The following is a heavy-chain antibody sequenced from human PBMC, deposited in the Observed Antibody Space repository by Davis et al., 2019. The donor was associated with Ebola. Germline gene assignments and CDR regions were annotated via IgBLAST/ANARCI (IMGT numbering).Heavy chain of an antibody. D-gene: IGHD1-26*01. CDR2: IYPDDSET. V-gene: IGHV5-51*01. J-gene: IGHJ4*02. CDR1: GYRFTTYW. CDR3: APSGSYTS. Sequence: GESLKISCQGSGYRFTTYWIGWVRQMPGKGLEWMGIIYPDDSETKYSPSFQGHVAISVDRSISTAYLQWSSLKASDTAMYYCAPSGSYTSWGQGTLVTVSS.